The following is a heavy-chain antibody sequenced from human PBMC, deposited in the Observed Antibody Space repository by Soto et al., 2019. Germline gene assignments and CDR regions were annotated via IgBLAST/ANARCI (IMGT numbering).Heavy chain of an antibody. CDR3: ARGQVVAAQH. V-gene: IGHV4-30-2*01. CDR1: GGSISSGGYS. Sequence: QLQLQESGSGLVKPSQTLSLTSAVSGGSISSGGYSWSWIRQPPGKGLEWIGYSYHSGSTYYNPSLKSRFTISVDRSQNQFSLELSSVTAAHRAVYYCARGQVVAAQHWGQGPLVTVSS. D-gene: IGHD2-15*01. CDR2: SYHSGST. J-gene: IGHJ4*02.